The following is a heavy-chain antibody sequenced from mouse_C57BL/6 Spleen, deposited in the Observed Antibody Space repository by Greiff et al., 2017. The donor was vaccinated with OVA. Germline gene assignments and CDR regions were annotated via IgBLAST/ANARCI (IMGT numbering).Heavy chain of an antibody. J-gene: IGHJ3*01. CDR2: ISYDGSN. D-gene: IGHD1-1*01. V-gene: IGHV3-6*01. Sequence: EVQVVESGPGLVKPSQSLSLTCSVTGYSITSGYYWNWIRQFPGNKLEWMGYISYDGSNNYNPSLKNRISITRDTSKNQFFLKLNSVTTEDTATYYCARPYYGSSPFAYWGQGTLVTVSA. CDR3: ARPYYGSSPFAY. CDR1: GYSITSGYY.